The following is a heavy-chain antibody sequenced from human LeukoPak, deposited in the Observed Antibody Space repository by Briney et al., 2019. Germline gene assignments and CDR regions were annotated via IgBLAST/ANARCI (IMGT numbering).Heavy chain of an antibody. J-gene: IGHJ5*02. CDR3: AKDVGYCSSTSCNNWFDP. CDR1: GFTFSSYA. V-gene: IGHV3-23*01. D-gene: IGHD2-2*01. CDR2: ISGSGGST. Sequence: GGSLRLSCAASGFTFSSYAMSWVRQAPGKGLEWVSAISGSGGSTYYAGSVKGRFTISRDNSKNTLYLQMNSLRAEDTAVYYCAKDVGYCSSTSCNNWFDPWGQGTLVTVSS.